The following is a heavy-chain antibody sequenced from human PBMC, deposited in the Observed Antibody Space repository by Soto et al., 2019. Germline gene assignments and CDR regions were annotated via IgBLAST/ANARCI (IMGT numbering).Heavy chain of an antibody. D-gene: IGHD2-15*01. Sequence: SETLSLTCTVSGGSISCYYWSWLRQPPGKGLEWIGSIYNIGSTNYNPSLKSRVTISVDTSKNQFSLKLSSVTAADTAVYYCARHTPAISISDHWGQGTLVTVSS. J-gene: IGHJ4*02. CDR3: ARHTPAISISDH. CDR1: GGSISCYY. CDR2: IYNIGST. V-gene: IGHV4-59*08.